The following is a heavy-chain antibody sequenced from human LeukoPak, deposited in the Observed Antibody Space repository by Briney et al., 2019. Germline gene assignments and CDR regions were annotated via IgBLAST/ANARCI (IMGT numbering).Heavy chain of an antibody. Sequence: SETLSLTCAVHGGPFSGYSWNWIRHPPGMGLEWIWEVNHSGSTNYNPSLKSRVTISVDTAKNQFSLKLSSVTAADTSVYYCARGGYSGYRSRFDYWGQGTLVTVSS. D-gene: IGHD5-12*01. CDR2: VNHSGST. CDR3: ARGGYSGYRSRFDY. V-gene: IGHV4-34*01. CDR1: GGPFSGYS. J-gene: IGHJ4*02.